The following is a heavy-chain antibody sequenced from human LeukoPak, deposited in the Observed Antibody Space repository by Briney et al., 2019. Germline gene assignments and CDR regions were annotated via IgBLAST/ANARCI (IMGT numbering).Heavy chain of an antibody. CDR1: GGTFISYA. Sequence: SVNVSFKASGGTFISYAFSWVRQAPAQGLEWMGRSIPILGISNYAYKFQGRVTITADKSTSTAYMELSSLRSEDTAVYYCAMQAHYYDSSGYYAPLNGMDVWGQGTTVTVSS. CDR2: SIPILGIS. D-gene: IGHD3-22*01. CDR3: AMQAHYYDSSGYYAPLNGMDV. V-gene: IGHV1-69*04. J-gene: IGHJ6*02.